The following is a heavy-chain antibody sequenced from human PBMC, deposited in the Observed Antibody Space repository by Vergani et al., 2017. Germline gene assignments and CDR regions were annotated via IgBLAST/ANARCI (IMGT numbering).Heavy chain of an antibody. CDR3: ARGHRRVGYFDY. CDR1: GITFWKFG. V-gene: IGHV3-9*01. Sequence: EVDLVESGGGLAQPGGSLRLSCEASGITFWKFGMHWVRQGPGKGLEWVSGISWNSGAVDYADSVRGRFTISRDNAKNSLFLEMNSLRFEDTAVYYCARGHRRVGYFDYWGQGTLVTVSS. D-gene: IGHD1-14*01. CDR2: ISWNSGAV. J-gene: IGHJ4*02.